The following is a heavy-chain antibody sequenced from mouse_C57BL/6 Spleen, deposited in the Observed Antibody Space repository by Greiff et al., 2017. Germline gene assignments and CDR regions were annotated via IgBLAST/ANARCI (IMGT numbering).Heavy chain of an antibody. CDR3: AREDYGSSLHYFDY. V-gene: IGHV1-80*01. D-gene: IGHD1-1*01. CDR2: IYPGDGVT. Sequence: VQLQESGAELVKPGASVKISCKASGYAFSSYWLNWVKQRPGKGLEWIGQIYPGDGVTNYNGKFKGKATLTADQSSSTAYMQLSSLTSEDSAVYFCAREDYGSSLHYFDYWGQGTTLTVSS. J-gene: IGHJ2*01. CDR1: GYAFSSYW.